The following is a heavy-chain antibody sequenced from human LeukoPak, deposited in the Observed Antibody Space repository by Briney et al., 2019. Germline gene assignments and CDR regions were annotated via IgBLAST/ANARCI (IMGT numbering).Heavy chain of an antibody. CDR3: TTDGSAMAIYYYYYMDV. V-gene: IGHV3-15*01. CDR1: GFTFSSYA. D-gene: IGHD5-18*01. Sequence: PGGSLRLSRAASGFTFSSYAMSWVRQAPGKGLERVGRIKSKTDGGTTDYAAPVKGRFTISRDDSKNTLYLQMNSLKTEDTAVYYCTTDGSAMAIYYYYYMDVWGKGTTVTVSS. CDR2: IKSKTDGGTT. J-gene: IGHJ6*03.